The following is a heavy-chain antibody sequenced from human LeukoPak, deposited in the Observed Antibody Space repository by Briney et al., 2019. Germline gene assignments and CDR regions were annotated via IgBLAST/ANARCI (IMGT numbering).Heavy chain of an antibody. CDR1: GFTFSSYA. CDR2: ISSSGSTI. J-gene: IGHJ4*02. V-gene: IGHV3-48*04. Sequence: GGSLRLSCAASGFTFSSYAMSWVRQAPGKGLEWVSYISSSGSTIYYADSVKGRFTISRDNAKNSLYLQMNSLRAEDTAVYYCARAGWDIAVAGKFDYWGQGTLVTVSS. D-gene: IGHD6-19*01. CDR3: ARAGWDIAVAGKFDY.